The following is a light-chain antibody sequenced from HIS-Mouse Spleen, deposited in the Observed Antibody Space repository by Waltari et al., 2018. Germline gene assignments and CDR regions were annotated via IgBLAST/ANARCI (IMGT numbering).Light chain of an antibody. J-gene: IGKJ4*01. CDR2: GAS. Sequence: EIVLTQSPGTLSLSPGERATLSCRASQSVSSSYLAWYQQKPGQAPRLIIYGASSRATGIPDRFSGSGSGTDFTLTISRLEPEDFAVYYCQQYGSSSALTFGGGTKVEIK. V-gene: IGKV3-20*01. CDR1: QSVSSSY. CDR3: QQYGSSSALT.